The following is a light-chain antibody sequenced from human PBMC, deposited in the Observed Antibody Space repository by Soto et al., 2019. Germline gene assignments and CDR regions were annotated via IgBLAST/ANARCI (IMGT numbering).Light chain of an antibody. V-gene: IGLV2-14*01. CDR2: EVT. Sequence: QSVLTQPASVSGSPGQSITISCTGTSSDIGAYNFVSWYQHHPGKAPKLMIYEVTNRPAGVPDRFSGSKSGNTASLTISGLQTEDEAEYYCSSYRTSTTPYYVFGTGTQLTVL. CDR3: SSYRTSTTPYYV. J-gene: IGLJ1*01. CDR1: SSDIGAYNF.